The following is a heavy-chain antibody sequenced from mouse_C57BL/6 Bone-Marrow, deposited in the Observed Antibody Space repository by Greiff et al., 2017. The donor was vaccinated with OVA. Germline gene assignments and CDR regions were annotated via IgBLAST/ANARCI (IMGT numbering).Heavy chain of an antibody. CDR3: ASPLYGSSYYYAMDY. V-gene: IGHV1-69*01. Sequence: VQLQQPGAELVMPGASVKLSCKASGYTFTSYWMHWVKQRPGQGLEWIGEIDPSDSYTNYNQKFKGKSTLTVDKSSSTAYMQLSSLTSEDSAVYFCASPLYGSSYYYAMDYWGQGTSVTVSS. CDR1: GYTFTSYW. CDR2: IDPSDSYT. J-gene: IGHJ4*01. D-gene: IGHD1-1*01.